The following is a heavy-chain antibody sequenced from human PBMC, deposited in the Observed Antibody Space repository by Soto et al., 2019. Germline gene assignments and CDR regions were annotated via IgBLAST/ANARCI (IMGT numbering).Heavy chain of an antibody. V-gene: IGHV3-23*01. J-gene: IGHJ6*02. D-gene: IGHD5-18*01. CDR1: GVNFRGYA. CDR3: ARSRSAMADGMNV. CDR2: IRIGPGIT. Sequence: GGSLRLSCEVSGVNFRGYAMSWVRQAPGKGLEWVSGIRIGPGITYYADSVKGRFTISSDISRKTVYLQMNNLRGEDTALYFCARSRSAMADGMNVWGQGTTVTVPS.